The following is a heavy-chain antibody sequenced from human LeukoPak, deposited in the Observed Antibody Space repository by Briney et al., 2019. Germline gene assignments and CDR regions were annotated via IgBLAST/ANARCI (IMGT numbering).Heavy chain of an antibody. Sequence: GGSLRLSCAASEFTFAIYWMSWVRQSPGKGLEWVANIKQDGSEKYYADSVKGRFTISRDNSKNTLYLQMNSLRAEDTAVYYCAKDGFDIVVVPAAMGLWYFDYWGQGTLVTVSA. V-gene: IGHV3-7*01. CDR2: IKQDGSEK. CDR3: AKDGFDIVVVPAAMGLWYFDY. D-gene: IGHD2-2*01. CDR1: EFTFAIYW. J-gene: IGHJ4*02.